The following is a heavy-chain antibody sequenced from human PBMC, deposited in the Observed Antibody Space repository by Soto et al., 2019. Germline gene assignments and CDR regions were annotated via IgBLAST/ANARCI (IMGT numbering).Heavy chain of an antibody. CDR2: IGAADDP. CDR1: GFTFSAYD. J-gene: IGHJ6*02. CDR3: ARAYSGRLPRRADYYFAMDV. Sequence: GESLKISCAASGFTFSAYDMHWVRQATGKGLEWVSAIGAADDPYYLGSVKGRFTISRENAKNSLYLQMNSLRAEDTAVYYCARAYSGRLPRRADYYFAMDVWGQGTTVTVSS. D-gene: IGHD2-15*01. V-gene: IGHV3-13*05.